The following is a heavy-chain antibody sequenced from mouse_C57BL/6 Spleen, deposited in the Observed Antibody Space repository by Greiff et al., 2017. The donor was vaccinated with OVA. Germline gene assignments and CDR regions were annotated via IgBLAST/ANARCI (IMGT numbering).Heavy chain of an antibody. D-gene: IGHD2-5*01. CDR2: INRDGGRT. J-gene: IGHJ3*01. V-gene: IGHV5-2*01. Sequence: EVMLVESGGGLVQPGESLKLSCESTEYEFPSHDMSWVRKTPEKRLELVAAINRDGGRTYYPETIERRFIISRDNAKRTLCLQMSSLRSEDTALYYCARERYSNLFAYWGQGTLVTVSA. CDR3: ARERYSNLFAY. CDR1: EYEFPSHD.